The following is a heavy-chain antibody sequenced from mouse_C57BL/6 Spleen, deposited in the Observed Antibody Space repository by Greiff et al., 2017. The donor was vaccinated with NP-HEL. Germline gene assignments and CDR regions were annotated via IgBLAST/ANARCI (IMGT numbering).Heavy chain of an antibody. Sequence: VQLKESGGGLVKPGGSLKLSCAASGFTFSDYGMHWVRQAPEKGLEWVAYISSGSSTIYYADTVKGRFTISRDNAKNTLFLQMTSLRSEDTAMYYCASIYYYGSSLAYWGQGTLVTVSA. CDR1: GFTFSDYG. CDR2: ISSGSSTI. CDR3: ASIYYYGSSLAY. V-gene: IGHV5-17*01. D-gene: IGHD1-1*01. J-gene: IGHJ3*01.